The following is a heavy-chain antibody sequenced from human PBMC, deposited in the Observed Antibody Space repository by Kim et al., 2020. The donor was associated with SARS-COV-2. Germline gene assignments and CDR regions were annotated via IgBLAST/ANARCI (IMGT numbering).Heavy chain of an antibody. V-gene: IGHV3-21*01. CDR2: ISSSSSYI. D-gene: IGHD1-1*01. Sequence: GGSLRLSCAASGFTFSSYSMNWVRQAPGKGLEWVSSISSSSSYIYYADSVKGRFTISRDNAKNSLYLQMNSLRAEDTAVYYCARDLGTREPWSPSPQIYYYYGMDVWGPGTTVTVSS. CDR3: ARDLGTREPWSPSPQIYYYYGMDV. CDR1: GFTFSSYS. J-gene: IGHJ6*02.